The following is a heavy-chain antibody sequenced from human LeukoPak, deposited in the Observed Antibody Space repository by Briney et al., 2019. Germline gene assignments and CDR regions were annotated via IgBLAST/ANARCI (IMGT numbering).Heavy chain of an antibody. CDR2: IYYSGST. J-gene: IGHJ6*03. CDR3: ARSVEGYCRGGSCYYYSYYMDV. D-gene: IGHD2-15*01. V-gene: IGHV4-59*01. CDR1: SGSISSYY. Sequence: SETLSLTCTVSSGSISSYYWSWMRQPPGKGLEWIGYIYYSGSTNYNPSLKSRVTILVDTSKNQFSLKLSSVTAADTAVYYCARSVEGYCRGGSCYYYSYYMDVWGKGTTVTVSS.